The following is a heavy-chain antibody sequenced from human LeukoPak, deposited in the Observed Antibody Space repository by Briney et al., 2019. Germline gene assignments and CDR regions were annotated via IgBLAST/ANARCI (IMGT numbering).Heavy chain of an antibody. J-gene: IGHJ4*02. V-gene: IGHV1-69*13. D-gene: IGHD3-22*01. CDR1: GGTFSSFS. CDR2: ILLNFNTT. CDR3: AGDYFDSNGYYYYFNQ. Sequence: ASVKVSCKASGGTFSSFSINRVRQAPGQGLEWMGGILLNFNTTNYAQKFQGRVTITADETTSTVFMELSSLRSEDTAVYYCAGDYFDSNGYYYYFNQWGQGTLVTVSS.